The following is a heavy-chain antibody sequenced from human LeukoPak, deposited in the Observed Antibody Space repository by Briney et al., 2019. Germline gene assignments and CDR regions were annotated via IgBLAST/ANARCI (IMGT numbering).Heavy chain of an antibody. V-gene: IGHV3-23*01. CDR1: AFTFSRYW. CDR2: ISVSGGNA. J-gene: IGHJ4*02. D-gene: IGHD3-10*01. Sequence: PGGSLRLSCAASAFTFSRYWMHWVRQAPGKGLEWVSAISVSGGNADYADSVKGRFTISRDNSKNTLYLQMNSLSAEDTAVYYCARAYGFTDYWGQGTLVTVSS. CDR3: ARAYGFTDY.